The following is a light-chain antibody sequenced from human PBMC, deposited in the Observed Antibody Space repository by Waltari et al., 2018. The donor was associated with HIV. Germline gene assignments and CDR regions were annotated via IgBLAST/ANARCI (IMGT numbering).Light chain of an antibody. Sequence: QSALTQPASVSGSPGQSILIPCTGSSSDVGTYRLVSWYQHHPGKAPKLMIYEGNKRPSGVSNRFSGSKSGNTASLTISGLQAEDEADYYCSSYTSFSTVLFGGGTKLTVL. CDR2: EGN. CDR1: SSDVGTYRL. V-gene: IGLV2-23*03. CDR3: SSYTSFSTVL. J-gene: IGLJ2*01.